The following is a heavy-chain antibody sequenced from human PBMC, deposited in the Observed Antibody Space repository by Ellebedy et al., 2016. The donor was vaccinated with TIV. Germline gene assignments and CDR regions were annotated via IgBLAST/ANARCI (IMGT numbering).Heavy chain of an antibody. D-gene: IGHD6-13*01. CDR1: GFTVSNNY. J-gene: IGHJ4*02. CDR3: ARDTSSRGYFDY. CDR2: ISSSSSYI. Sequence: GGSLRLSCAASGFTVSNNYMNWVRQAPGKGLEWVSSISSSSSYIYYADSVKGRFTISRDNAKNSLYLQMNSLRAEDTAVYYCARDTSSRGYFDYWGQGTLVTVSS. V-gene: IGHV3-21*01.